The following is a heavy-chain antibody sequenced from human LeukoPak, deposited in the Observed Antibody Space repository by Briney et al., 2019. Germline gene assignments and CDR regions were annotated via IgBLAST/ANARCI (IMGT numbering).Heavy chain of an antibody. J-gene: IGHJ4*02. CDR3: ATYMVRGATYYFDY. CDR1: GFTFSSYS. CDR2: ISSSSSYI. V-gene: IGHV3-21*01. Sequence: PGGSLRLSRAASGFTFSSYSMNWVRQAPGKGLEWVSSISSSSSYIYYADSVKGRFTISRDNAKNSLYLQMNSLRAEDTAVYYCATYMVRGATYYFDYWGQGTLVTVSS. D-gene: IGHD3-10*01.